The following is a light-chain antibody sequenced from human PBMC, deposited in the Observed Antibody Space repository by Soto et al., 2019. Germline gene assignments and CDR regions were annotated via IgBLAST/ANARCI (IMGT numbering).Light chain of an antibody. CDR1: SSDVGNYNL. Sequence: ALTQPASVSGSPGQSITISCTGTSSDVGNYNLVSWYQQYPGKAPKLMIYEGGKRPSGVSNRFSGSKSGNTASLTISGLQAEDEADYYCISYTSSSTWVFGGGTKLTVL. J-gene: IGLJ3*02. V-gene: IGLV2-14*02. CDR2: EGG. CDR3: ISYTSSSTWV.